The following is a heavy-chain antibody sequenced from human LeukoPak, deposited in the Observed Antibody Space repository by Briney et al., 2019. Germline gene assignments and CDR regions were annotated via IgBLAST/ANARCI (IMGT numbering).Heavy chain of an antibody. D-gene: IGHD3-3*01. Sequence: GGSLRLSCAASGFTFSSYWMHWVRQAPGKGLVRVSRINTDGSSTSYADSVKGRFTISRDNAKNTLYLQMNSLRAEDTAVYYCARDRRYDFWSGPNDAFDIWGQGTMVTVSS. CDR1: GFTFSSYW. J-gene: IGHJ3*02. V-gene: IGHV3-74*01. CDR2: INTDGSST. CDR3: ARDRRYDFWSGPNDAFDI.